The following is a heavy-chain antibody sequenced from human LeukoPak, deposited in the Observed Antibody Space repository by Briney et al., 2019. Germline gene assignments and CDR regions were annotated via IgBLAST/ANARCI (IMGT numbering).Heavy chain of an antibody. Sequence: SETLSLTCTVSGGSISSYYWSWIRQPPGKGLEWIGYIYYSGSTNYNPSLKSRVTISVDTSKDQFSLKLSSVTAADTAVYYCASSSSWGETGYFQHWGQGTLVTVSS. CDR3: ASSSSWGETGYFQH. D-gene: IGHD6-13*01. CDR1: GGSISSYY. V-gene: IGHV4-59*01. CDR2: IYYSGST. J-gene: IGHJ1*01.